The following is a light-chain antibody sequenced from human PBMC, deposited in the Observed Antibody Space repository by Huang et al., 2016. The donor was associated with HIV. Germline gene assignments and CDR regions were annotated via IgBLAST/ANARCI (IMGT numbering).Light chain of an antibody. CDR1: QSVSSS. V-gene: IGKV3-15*01. Sequence: EIVMTQSPAALSVSPGERATLSCRASQSVSSSLAWYQQKPGQAPRLLIYGASTRATGVSARFSGSGSGTEFTLTISSLQSEDYAVYYCQQYINWPPFTFGQGTKLDIK. CDR3: QQYINWPPFT. CDR2: GAS. J-gene: IGKJ2*01.